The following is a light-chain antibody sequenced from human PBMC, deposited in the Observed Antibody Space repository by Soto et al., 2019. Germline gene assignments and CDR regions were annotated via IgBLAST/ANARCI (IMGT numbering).Light chain of an antibody. Sequence: QSALTQPASVSGSPGQSITISCTGTNSDVGYYNYVSWYQQHPGKAPKLMIYEVSNRPSGVSNRFSGSKSGNTASLTISGLQAEDEADYYCSSYTSSSTRVFGGGTQLTVL. CDR1: NSDVGYYNY. CDR2: EVS. CDR3: SSYTSSSTRV. J-gene: IGLJ3*02. V-gene: IGLV2-14*01.